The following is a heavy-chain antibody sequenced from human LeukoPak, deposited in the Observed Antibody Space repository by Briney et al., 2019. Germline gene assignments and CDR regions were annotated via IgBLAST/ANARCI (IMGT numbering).Heavy chain of an antibody. Sequence: GGSLRLSCAASGFTFDDYAMHWVRQAPGKGLEWVSLISWDGGNNYYADSVKGRFTISRDNSKNALYLIMNSLRAEDTALYYCARVQLGYCSSTSCYLDYWGQGTLVTVSS. CDR3: ARVQLGYCSSTSCYLDY. D-gene: IGHD2-2*01. V-gene: IGHV3-43D*03. J-gene: IGHJ4*02. CDR2: ISWDGGNN. CDR1: GFTFDDYA.